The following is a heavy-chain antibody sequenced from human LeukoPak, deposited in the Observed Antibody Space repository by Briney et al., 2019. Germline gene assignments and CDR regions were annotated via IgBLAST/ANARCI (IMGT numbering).Heavy chain of an antibody. CDR2: IYYSGST. CDR3: ARSHGDSIAAAGGTNWFDP. Sequence: SQTLSLTCTVSGGSISSGDYYWSWIRQPPGKGLEWIGYIYYSGSTYYNPSLKSRVTIPVDTSKNQFSLKLSSVTAADTAVYYCARSHGDSIAAAGGTNWFDPWGQGTLVTVSS. D-gene: IGHD6-13*01. J-gene: IGHJ5*02. V-gene: IGHV4-30-4*08. CDR1: GGSISSGDYY.